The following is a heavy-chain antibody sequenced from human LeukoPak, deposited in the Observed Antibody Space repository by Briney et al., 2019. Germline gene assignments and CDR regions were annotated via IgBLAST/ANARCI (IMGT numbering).Heavy chain of an antibody. J-gene: IGHJ4*02. Sequence: ASVKVSCKASGYTFTSYDINWVRQATGQGLEWMGWMNPNSGNTGYAQKFQGRVTMTRNTSISTAYMELSSLRSEDTAVYYCARGRLIGALMIAAENDYWGQGTLITVSS. CDR1: GYTFTSYD. D-gene: IGHD3-22*01. CDR3: ARGRLIGALMIAAENDY. CDR2: MNPNSGNT. V-gene: IGHV1-8*01.